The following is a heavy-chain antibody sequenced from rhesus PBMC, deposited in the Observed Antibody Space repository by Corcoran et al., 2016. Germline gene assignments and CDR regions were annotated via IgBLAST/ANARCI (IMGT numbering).Heavy chain of an antibody. CDR1: GGSVSGYW. J-gene: IGHJ5-2*02. CDR2: IRSGGST. Sequence: QVQLQQWGEGLVKPSETLSLTCAVYGGSVSGYWWGWIRQPPGKGLEWIGRIRSGGSTNYNPSLKRRVTISIDTSKNQFSLKVRSVTAADTAVYYCARQATGRDSTPLDVWGRGVLVTVSS. V-gene: IGHV4-160*01. CDR3: ARQATGRDSTPLDV. D-gene: IGHD1-44*02.